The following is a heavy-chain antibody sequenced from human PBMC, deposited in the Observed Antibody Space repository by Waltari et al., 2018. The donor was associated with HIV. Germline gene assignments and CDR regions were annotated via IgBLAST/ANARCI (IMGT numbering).Heavy chain of an antibody. D-gene: IGHD1-26*01. V-gene: IGHV2-5*01. Sequence: QITLKESGPTLVKPTQTLTLTCTFSGFSLSTTGVGVGWIRQPPGKALEWLAVIYWNDGRRYSPSLRNRRIITKDTSKNQVVLTMTDMDPVDTATYFCAHIHGYYYNAEVGAFDTWGQGTMVTVSS. CDR2: IYWNDGR. CDR1: GFSLSTTGVG. J-gene: IGHJ3*02. CDR3: AHIHGYYYNAEVGAFDT.